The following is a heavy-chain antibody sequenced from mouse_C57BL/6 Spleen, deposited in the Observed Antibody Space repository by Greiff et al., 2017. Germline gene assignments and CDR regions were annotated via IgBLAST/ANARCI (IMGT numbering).Heavy chain of an antibody. V-gene: IGHV5-17*01. Sequence: EVKLMESGGGLVKPGGSLKLSCAASGFTFSDYGMHWVRQAPEKGLEWVAYISSGSSTIYYADTVKGRFTISRDNAKNTLFLQMTSLRSEDTAMYYCARSGYYWAWFAYWGQGTLVTVSA. CDR1: GFTFSDYG. CDR3: ARSGYYWAWFAY. CDR2: ISSGSSTI. D-gene: IGHD2-3*01. J-gene: IGHJ3*01.